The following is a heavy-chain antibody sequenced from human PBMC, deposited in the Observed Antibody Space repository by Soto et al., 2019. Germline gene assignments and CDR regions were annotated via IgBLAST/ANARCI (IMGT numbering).Heavy chain of an antibody. CDR3: ARHGYSYGDFDY. D-gene: IGHD5-18*01. J-gene: IGHJ4*02. Sequence: SETLSLTCAVYGGSFSCYYWSWIRQPPGKGLDWIGCIYYSASTYSTPSLTSRVTISVDTSKNQFSLKLSSVTAADPAVYYCARHGYSYGDFDYWRQGTLVTVSS. CDR1: GGSFSCYY. V-gene: IGHV4-34*01. CDR2: IYYSAST.